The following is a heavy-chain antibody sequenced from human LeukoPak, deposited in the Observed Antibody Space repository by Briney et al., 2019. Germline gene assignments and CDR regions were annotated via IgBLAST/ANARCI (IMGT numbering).Heavy chain of an antibody. CDR1: GYTFTSFG. J-gene: IGHJ4*02. D-gene: IGHD3-22*01. CDR3: ARGLSYYYDSSGYHHFDY. Sequence: GASVKVSCKASGYTFTSFGISWVRQAPGQGLEWMGWISAYNGNTHYAQKLQGRVTMTTDTSTSTAYMELRSLRSDDTAVYYCARGLSYYYDSSGYHHFDYWGQGTLVTVSS. CDR2: ISAYNGNT. V-gene: IGHV1-18*01.